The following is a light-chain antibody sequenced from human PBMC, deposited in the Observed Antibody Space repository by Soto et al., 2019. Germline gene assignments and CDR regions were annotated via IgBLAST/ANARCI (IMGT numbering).Light chain of an antibody. V-gene: IGLV2-14*01. CDR2: EVS. Sequence: QSVLAQPASVSGTPGQSITTSCTGSNSDIGIYDFVSWYQHHPGRAPKLIVSEVSHRPSGVSNRFSGSKSGNTASLTISGLQSEDEADHYCISYTSDDVRYVFGTGTKVTVL. CDR3: ISYTSDDVRYV. CDR1: NSDIGIYDF. J-gene: IGLJ1*01.